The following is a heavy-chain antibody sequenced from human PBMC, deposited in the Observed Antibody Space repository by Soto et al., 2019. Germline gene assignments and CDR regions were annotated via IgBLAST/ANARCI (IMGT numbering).Heavy chain of an antibody. Sequence: EVQLLESGGVLVQPGGSLRLSCAASGFTFSNYAMSWVRQAPGKGLEWVSIISGSGGTTYHADPVKDRFTISRDNSKNTLFLQMNSLRAEDTAVYYCAKGVAVGFHFGSSTDRGFDPWGQGTLVTVSS. CDR1: GFTFSNYA. CDR2: ISGSGGTT. V-gene: IGHV3-23*01. J-gene: IGHJ5*02. CDR3: AKGVAVGFHFGSSTDRGFDP. D-gene: IGHD6-6*01.